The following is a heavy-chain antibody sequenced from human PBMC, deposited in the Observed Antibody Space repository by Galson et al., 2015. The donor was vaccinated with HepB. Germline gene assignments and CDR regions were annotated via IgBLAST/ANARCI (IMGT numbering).Heavy chain of an antibody. D-gene: IGHD5-18*01. J-gene: IGHJ4*02. Sequence: SLRLSCAASAFIFSNYWMNWVRQAPGKGLEWVANIKQDRSDKYYGDSVKGRFTISRDNAKTSVYLQMNSLRAEDTAVYYYVGWGYTPYESSDFNYWGQGTLVTVSS. CDR3: VGWGYTPYESSDFNY. CDR1: AFIFSNYW. V-gene: IGHV3-7*03. CDR2: IKQDRSDK.